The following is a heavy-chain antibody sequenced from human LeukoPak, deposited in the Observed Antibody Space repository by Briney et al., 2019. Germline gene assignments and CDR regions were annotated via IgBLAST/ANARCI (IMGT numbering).Heavy chain of an antibody. CDR1: GYTFTSYD. CDR2: MNPNSGNT. V-gene: IGHV1-8*01. CDR3: ARLISQIYDFWSGYYYYMDV. D-gene: IGHD3-3*01. J-gene: IGHJ6*03. Sequence: ASVKVSCKASGYTFTSYDINWVRQATGQGLEWMGWMNPNSGNTGYAQKFQGRVTMTRNTSISTAYMELSSLRSEDTAVYYCARLISQIYDFWSGYYYYMDVWGKGPRSPSP.